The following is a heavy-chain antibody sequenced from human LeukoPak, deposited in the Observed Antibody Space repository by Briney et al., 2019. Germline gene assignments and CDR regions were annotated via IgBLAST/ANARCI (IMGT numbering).Heavy chain of an antibody. CDR3: ARQHMGLHGVIKL. CDR1: GGSFSGYY. Sequence: PSETLSLTCAVYGGSFSGYYWSWIRQPPGKGLEWIGYIYYSGSTNYNPSLKSRVTISVDTSKNQFSLKLSSVTAADTAVYYCARQHMGLHGVIKLWGQGTLVTVSS. J-gene: IGHJ4*02. D-gene: IGHD3-10*01. CDR2: IYYSGST. V-gene: IGHV4-59*01.